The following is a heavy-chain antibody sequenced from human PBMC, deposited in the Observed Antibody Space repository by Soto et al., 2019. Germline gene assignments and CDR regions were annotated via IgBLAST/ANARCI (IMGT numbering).Heavy chain of an antibody. D-gene: IGHD4-17*01. Sequence: GGSLRLSCAASGFTFDDYAMHWARQAPGKGLEWVSGISWNSGSIGYADSVKGRFTISRDNAKNSLYLQMNSLRAEDTALYYCAKARGDDGAFDIWGQGTMVTVSS. CDR1: GFTFDDYA. CDR2: ISWNSGSI. J-gene: IGHJ3*02. CDR3: AKARGDDGAFDI. V-gene: IGHV3-9*01.